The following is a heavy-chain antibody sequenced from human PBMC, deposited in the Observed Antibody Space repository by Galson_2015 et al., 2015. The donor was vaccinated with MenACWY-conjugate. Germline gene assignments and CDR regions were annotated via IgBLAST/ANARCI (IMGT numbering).Heavy chain of an antibody. CDR3: ARHAYYYDY. CDR2: IYYSGST. D-gene: IGHD3-16*01. Sequence: SETLSLTCTVSGGSISSTNFYWGWIRQPPGKGLEWIGNIYYSGSTSYNPSLRSRVTISVDTAGKQFSLTLSSVTAADTAAYYCARHAYYYDYWGQGLLVTVSS. J-gene: IGHJ4*02. V-gene: IGHV4-39*01. CDR1: GGSISSTNFY.